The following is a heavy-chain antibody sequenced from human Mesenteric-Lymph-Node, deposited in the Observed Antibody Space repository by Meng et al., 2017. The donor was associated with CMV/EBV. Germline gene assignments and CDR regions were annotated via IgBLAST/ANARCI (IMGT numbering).Heavy chain of an antibody. D-gene: IGHD3-10*01. CDR1: GFSFSSYA. J-gene: IGHJ4*02. CDR3: AKVSGRATVRGALDS. V-gene: IGHV3-23*03. Sequence: GESLKISCVVSGFSFSSYAMSWVRQAPGKGLEWVSVTYSGDHNTYYADSVRGRFTISRDNSKSTLYLQMNSLRADDTAVYYCAKVSGRATVRGALDSWGQGTLVTVSS. CDR2: TYSGDHNT.